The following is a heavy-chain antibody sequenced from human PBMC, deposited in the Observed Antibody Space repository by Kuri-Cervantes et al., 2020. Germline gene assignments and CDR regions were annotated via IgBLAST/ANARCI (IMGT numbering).Heavy chain of an antibody. CDR1: GYSISSGYY. CDR3: AREGRTGDAFDI. J-gene: IGHJ3*02. Sequence: SETLSLTCAVSGYSISSGYYWGWIRQPPGKGLEWIGSIYHGGSTYYNPSLKSRVTISVDTSKNQFSLKLSSVTAADTAVYYCAREGRTGDAFDIWGQGTMVTVSS. D-gene: IGHD3/OR15-3a*01. CDR2: IYHGGST. V-gene: IGHV4-38-2*02.